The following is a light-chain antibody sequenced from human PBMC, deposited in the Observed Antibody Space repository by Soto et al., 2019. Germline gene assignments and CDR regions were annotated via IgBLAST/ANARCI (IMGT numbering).Light chain of an antibody. CDR1: QSISTW. CDR3: QQYNTYPIT. J-gene: IGKJ5*01. V-gene: IGKV1-5*01. Sequence: DIQMTQSPSTLSASVGDRVTITCRASQSISTWLAWYQQKPGKAPKLLISDATNLESGVPSKFSGSGSETEFTLTISSLQPDDFATYYCQQYNTYPITFGQGTRLEIK. CDR2: DAT.